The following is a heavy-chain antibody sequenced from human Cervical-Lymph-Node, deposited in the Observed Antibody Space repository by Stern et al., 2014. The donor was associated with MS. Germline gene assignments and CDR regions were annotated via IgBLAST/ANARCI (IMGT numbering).Heavy chain of an antibody. Sequence: VQLVPSGSELKKPGASVKVSCKISGYTFTNNAMTWVRQAHGQGLEWMAWIITNTGNPTYAQGFTGRFVFSLDSSVSTAYLQISSLKAEDTAVYYCAIVSNSGYYGDYWGQGTLFTVSS. CDR3: AIVSNSGYYGDY. V-gene: IGHV7-4-1*02. J-gene: IGHJ4*02. D-gene: IGHD3-22*01. CDR1: GYTFTNNA. CDR2: IITNTGNP.